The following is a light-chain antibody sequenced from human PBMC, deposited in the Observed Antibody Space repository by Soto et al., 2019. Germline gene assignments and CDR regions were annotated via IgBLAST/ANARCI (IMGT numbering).Light chain of an antibody. CDR1: SSDIGSYDY. CDR2: EVT. J-gene: IGLJ1*01. Sequence: QSVLTQPASVSGSPGQSITISCTGTSSDIGSYDYVSWYQQHPGKAPNLIIYEVTDRPSGVSNRFSGSKSGNTASLTISGPQDEEQADYYCSSFNSTSTRLFGSGTKVTVL. V-gene: IGLV2-14*01. CDR3: SSFNSTSTRL.